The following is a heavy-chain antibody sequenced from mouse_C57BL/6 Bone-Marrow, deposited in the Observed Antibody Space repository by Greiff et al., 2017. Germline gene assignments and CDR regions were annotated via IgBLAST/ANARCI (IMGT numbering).Heavy chain of an antibody. J-gene: IGHJ3*01. CDR2: IDPENGDT. CDR1: GFNIKDDY. CDR3: TYSLAWFAY. D-gene: IGHD2-12*01. V-gene: IGHV14-4*01. Sequence: EVQLMESGAELVRPGASVKLSCTASGFNIKDDYMHWVKQRPEQGLEWIGWIDPENGDTEYASKFQGKATITADTSSNTAYLQLSSLTSEDTAVYYCTYSLAWFAYWGQGTLVTVSA.